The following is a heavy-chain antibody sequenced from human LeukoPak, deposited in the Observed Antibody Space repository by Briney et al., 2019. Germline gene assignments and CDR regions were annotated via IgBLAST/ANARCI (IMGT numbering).Heavy chain of an antibody. CDR1: GGSVSSYY. Sequence: SETLSLTCSVSGGSVSSYYWSWIRQCPGKGLEWIGYIHNSGRTNYNPSLKSRVTGFVDTSKNQVSQRLSSVTAADTAVYYCARHGTISSESYFDYWGQGALVTVSS. D-gene: IGHD1-14*01. V-gene: IGHV4-59*08. J-gene: IGHJ4*02. CDR2: IHNSGRT. CDR3: ARHGTISSESYFDY.